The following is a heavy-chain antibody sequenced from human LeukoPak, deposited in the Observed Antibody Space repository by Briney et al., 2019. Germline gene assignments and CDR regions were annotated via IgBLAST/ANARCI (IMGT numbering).Heavy chain of an antibody. J-gene: IGHJ5*02. CDR1: GGSFSGYY. D-gene: IGHD3-3*01. Sequence: SETLSLTCAVYGGSFSGYYWSWIRQPPGKGLEWIGEINHSGSTNYNPSLKSRVTISVDTSKNQFSLKLSSVTAADTAVYYCARYYDFWSGQTWFDPWGQGTLVTVSS. CDR2: INHSGST. CDR3: ARYYDFWSGQTWFDP. V-gene: IGHV4-34*01.